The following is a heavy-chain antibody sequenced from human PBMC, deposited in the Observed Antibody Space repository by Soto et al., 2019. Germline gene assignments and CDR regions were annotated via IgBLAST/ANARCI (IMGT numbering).Heavy chain of an antibody. V-gene: IGHV4-39*01. D-gene: IGHD6-19*01. CDR2: IYYSGST. Sequence: QLQLQESGPGLVKPSETLSLTCTVSGGSISSSSYYWGWIRQPPGKGLEWIGSIYYSGSTYYNPSLKSRVTISVDTSKNQFSLKLSSVTAADTAVYYCARIGVGSGWYLDGWGYFQHWGQGTLVTVSS. J-gene: IGHJ1*01. CDR1: GGSISSSSYY. CDR3: ARIGVGSGWYLDGWGYFQH.